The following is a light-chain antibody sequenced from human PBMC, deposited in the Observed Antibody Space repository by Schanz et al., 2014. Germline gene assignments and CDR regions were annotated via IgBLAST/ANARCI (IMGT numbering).Light chain of an antibody. V-gene: IGLV2-23*01. Sequence: QSALTQPASVSGSPGQSITISCTGTSSDVGSNNIVSWYQQHPGKAPKLMIYEGTKRPLGVSNRFSGSKSGNTASLTISGLQADDEADYYCCSYAGLSTWVFGGGTKLTVL. CDR1: SSDVGSNNI. J-gene: IGLJ3*02. CDR3: CSYAGLSTWV. CDR2: EGT.